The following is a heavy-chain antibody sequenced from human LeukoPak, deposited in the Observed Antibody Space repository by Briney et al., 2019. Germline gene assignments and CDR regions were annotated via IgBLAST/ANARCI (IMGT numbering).Heavy chain of an antibody. J-gene: IGHJ4*02. D-gene: IGHD3-10*01. CDR2: IYYSGST. V-gene: IGHV4-59*11. CDR3: ARYYYGSGTYQEFDY. Sequence: SETLSFTCTVSGGSISSHYWNWIRQPPGKGLEWVGYIYYSGSTKYNPSLKSRVTISVDTSKNQSSLKLSSVTAADTAVYYCARYYYGSGTYQEFDYWGQGTLVTVSS. CDR1: GGSISSHY.